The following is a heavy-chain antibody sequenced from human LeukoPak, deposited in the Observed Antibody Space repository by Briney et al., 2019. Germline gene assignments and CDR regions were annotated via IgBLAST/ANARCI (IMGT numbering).Heavy chain of an antibody. V-gene: IGHV1-69*13. CDR1: SYTFTSYG. CDR3: AREGSGTPL. J-gene: IGHJ3*01. Sequence: SVKVSCKASSYTFTSYGISWVRQAPGQGLEWMGGIIPIFGTANYAQKFQGRVTITADESTSTAYMELCSLRSEDTAVYYCAREGSGTPLWGQGTMVTVSS. D-gene: IGHD3-10*01. CDR2: IIPIFGTA.